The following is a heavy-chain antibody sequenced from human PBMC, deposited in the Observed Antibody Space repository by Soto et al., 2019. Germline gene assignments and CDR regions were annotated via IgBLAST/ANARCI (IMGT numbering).Heavy chain of an antibody. D-gene: IGHD2-21*02. CDR2: VYYNGAT. CDR3: ARDTLTATDRLGYFDY. V-gene: IGHV4-61*01. Sequence: QVQLQESGPGVVRPSETLSLTCAVSGASVNTRNYYWSWIRQPPGKGLEWIGYVYYNGATSFNPSLKSRVIISMDTSNNQFSLKLYSVAAADTAVYYCARDTLTATDRLGYFDYWGQGALVTVSS. J-gene: IGHJ4*02. CDR1: GASVNTRNYY.